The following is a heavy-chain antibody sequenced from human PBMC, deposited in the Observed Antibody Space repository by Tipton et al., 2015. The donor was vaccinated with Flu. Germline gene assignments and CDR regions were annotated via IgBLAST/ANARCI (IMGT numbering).Heavy chain of an antibody. CDR3: ARDKGGGTYTFDV. D-gene: IGHD1-1*01. CDR2: IYPAGGGI. CDR1: GYTFTSYN. V-gene: IGHV1-46*01. J-gene: IGHJ3*01. Sequence: QLVQSGPEVKKPGASVKVSCKASGYTFTSYNMHWVRQAPGQGLEWMGIIYPAGGGISYAQKFQGRVIMTRDRSTGTVRMELSSLKSDDTAMYYCARDKGGGTYTFDVWGQGTMVTVSS.